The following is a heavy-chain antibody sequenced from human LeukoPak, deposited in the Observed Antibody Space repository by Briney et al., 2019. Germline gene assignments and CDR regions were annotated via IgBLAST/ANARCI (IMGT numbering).Heavy chain of an antibody. D-gene: IGHD3-10*01. CDR2: MSSDGGNQ. CDR1: WFRFSRYA. V-gene: IGHV3-30*16. CDR3: ARGHASGSWLIDY. J-gene: IGHJ4*02. Sequence: GALRPLCGASWFRFSRYAIHWGRQAPGQGVGGVTFMSSDGGNQYHADSVKGRFTISRDNSKNALYLQMNSLRAEDTAVYHCARGHASGSWLIDYWGLGTLVTVSS.